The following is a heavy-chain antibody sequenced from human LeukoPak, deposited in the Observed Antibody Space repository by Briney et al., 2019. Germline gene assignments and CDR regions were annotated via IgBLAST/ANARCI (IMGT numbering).Heavy chain of an antibody. CDR1: GFTVSTNY. V-gene: IGHV3-66*01. J-gene: IGHJ4*02. D-gene: IGHD5-12*01. CDR2: IYSGGTT. Sequence: GGSLRLSCAASGFTVSTNYMSWVRQAPGKGLEWVSVIYSGGTTYYADSVKGRFTISRDNSKNTLYLQMNSLGAEDTAVYYCARGPSSSGYGNFDYWGQGTLVTVSS. CDR3: ARGPSSSGYGNFDY.